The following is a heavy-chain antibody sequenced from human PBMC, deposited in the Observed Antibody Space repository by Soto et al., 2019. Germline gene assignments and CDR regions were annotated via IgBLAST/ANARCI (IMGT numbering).Heavy chain of an antibody. CDR1: GGSISSGGYY. J-gene: IGHJ4*02. Sequence: QVQLQESGPGLVKPSQILSLTCTVSGGSISSGGYYWRWIRQHPGKGLEWIGHIYHSGSTYYNPSSRSRVTISVATSKNQVSPMLSSVTAADTAVYYWSRESLTWGQGTLVTGSS. CDR2: IYHSGST. V-gene: IGHV4-31*03. CDR3: SRESLT.